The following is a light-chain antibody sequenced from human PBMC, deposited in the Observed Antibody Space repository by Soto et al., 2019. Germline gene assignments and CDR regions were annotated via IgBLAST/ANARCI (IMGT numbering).Light chain of an antibody. Sequence: QSALTQPASGSGSPGQSITISCTGTSSDVGYYDYVSWYQQHPGKAPKLMIYAVSSRPSGVSNRFSGSKSGNTASLTISGLQAEDEADYYCSSYTSSSTLGVFGTGTKVTV. CDR3: SSYTSSSTLGV. CDR1: SSDVGYYDY. CDR2: AVS. V-gene: IGLV2-14*01. J-gene: IGLJ1*01.